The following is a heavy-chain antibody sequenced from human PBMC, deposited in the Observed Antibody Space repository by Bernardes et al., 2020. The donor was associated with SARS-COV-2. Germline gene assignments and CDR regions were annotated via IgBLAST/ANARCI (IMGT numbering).Heavy chain of an antibody. CDR3: AKDHSGSYSFYFDY. Sequence: LRLSCAASGFTFSTNAMHWVRQAPGKGLEWVAVISYDGSNKYYGHAVKGRFTISRDNSKNTLYLQMNSLRAEDTAVYYCAKDHSGSYSFYFDYWGLGTLVTVSS. CDR1: GFTFSTNA. CDR2: ISYDGSNK. D-gene: IGHD1-26*01. J-gene: IGHJ4*02. V-gene: IGHV3-30*18.